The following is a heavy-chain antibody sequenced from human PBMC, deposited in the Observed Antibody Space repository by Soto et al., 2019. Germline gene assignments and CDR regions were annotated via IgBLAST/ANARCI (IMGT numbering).Heavy chain of an antibody. V-gene: IGHV3-30*18. CDR3: AKDLHLVTVTTPGFDP. CDR2: ISYDGSNK. D-gene: IGHD4-4*01. CDR1: GFTFSSYG. J-gene: IGHJ5*02. Sequence: GWSLRLSCAASGFTFSSYGMHLVRQAPGKGLEWVAVISYDGSNKYYADSVKGRFTISRDNSKNTLYLQMNSLRAEDTAVYYCAKDLHLVTVTTPGFDPWGQGTLVTVSS.